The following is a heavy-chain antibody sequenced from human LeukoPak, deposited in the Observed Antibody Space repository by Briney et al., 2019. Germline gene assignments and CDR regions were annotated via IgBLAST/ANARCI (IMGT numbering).Heavy chain of an antibody. V-gene: IGHV3-23*01. Sequence: PGGSLRLSCAASGFTFSSFAMSWVRQAPGKGLEWVSGISGSGGSTYYADSVKGRFTISRDNSKNSLYLQVNSLRDEDTAVYYCAKDKGSGTYPPYWGQGALLTVSS. CDR2: ISGSGGST. CDR1: GFTFSSFA. J-gene: IGHJ4*02. CDR3: AKDKGSGTYPPY. D-gene: IGHD1-26*01.